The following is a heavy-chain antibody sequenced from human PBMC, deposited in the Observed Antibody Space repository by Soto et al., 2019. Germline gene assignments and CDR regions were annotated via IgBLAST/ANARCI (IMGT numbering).Heavy chain of an antibody. J-gene: IGHJ4*02. CDR1: GLTFSGRV. CDR3: AKGLMNGRLYAAD. D-gene: IGHD2-8*01. CDR2: ITDSGTGT. Sequence: GGPMRLPYGAAGLTFSGRVMSWIRQTPGKGLEWVSCITDSGTGTYYADSVKGRFTISRDNSKNTMYLQMNNLRAEDTGVYYCAKGLMNGRLYAADWGQGTLVTVSS. V-gene: IGHV3-23*01.